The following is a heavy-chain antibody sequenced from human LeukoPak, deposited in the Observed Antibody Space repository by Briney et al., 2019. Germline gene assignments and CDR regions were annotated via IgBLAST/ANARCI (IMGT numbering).Heavy chain of an antibody. J-gene: IGHJ4*02. Sequence: GGSLRLSCAASGFTFSSYGMHWVRQAPGKGLEWVAVISYDGSNKYYADSVKGRFTISRDNAKNSLYLQMNSLRAEDTAVYYCARVTMVRGASYYFDYWGQGTLVTVSS. V-gene: IGHV3-30*03. CDR3: ARVTMVRGASYYFDY. CDR2: ISYDGSNK. D-gene: IGHD3-10*01. CDR1: GFTFSSYG.